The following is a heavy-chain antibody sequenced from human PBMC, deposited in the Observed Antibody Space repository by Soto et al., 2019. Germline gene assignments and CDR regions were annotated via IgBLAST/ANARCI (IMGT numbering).Heavy chain of an antibody. CDR1: GFTFSSYT. J-gene: IGHJ4*02. D-gene: IGHD2-21*02. CDR3: ARGDVVVLTATSNFDY. V-gene: IGHV3-21*01. Sequence: EVQLVESGGGLVKPGGSLRLSCAASGFTFSSYTMKWVRQAPGKGLEWVASISSSYYIKYADSVMGRFTISRDNAKNSLYLQMNSLRAEDTAVYYCARGDVVVLTATSNFDYWGQGTLVTVSS. CDR2: ISSSYYI.